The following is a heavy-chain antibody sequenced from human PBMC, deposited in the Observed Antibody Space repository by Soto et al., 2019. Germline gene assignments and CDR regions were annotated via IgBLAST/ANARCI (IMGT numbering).Heavy chain of an antibody. Sequence: GGSLRLSCAASGFTFSSYSMNWVRQAPGKGLEWVSSISSSSSYIYYADSVKGRFTISRDNAKNSLYLQMNSLRAEDTAVYYCVRERIAARYFDYWGQGTLVTVSS. CDR3: VRERIAARYFDY. CDR2: ISSSSSYI. CDR1: GFTFSSYS. V-gene: IGHV3-21*01. J-gene: IGHJ4*02. D-gene: IGHD6-6*01.